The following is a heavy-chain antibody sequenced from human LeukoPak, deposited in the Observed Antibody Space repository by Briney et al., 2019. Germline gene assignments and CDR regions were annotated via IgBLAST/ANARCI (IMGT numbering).Heavy chain of an antibody. D-gene: IGHD2-2*01. CDR2: IKRKTDGGTT. V-gene: IGHV3-15*01. J-gene: IGHJ6*02. Sequence: PGGSLRLSCAASGFIFSSYEMSWVRQSPGTGLEWVGRIKRKTDGGTTDYAAPVKGRFSISRDDSKSTLYLQMNSLKIEDTAVYYCTTDRRQLPPDYYYYYGLDVWGQGTTVTVSS. CDR3: TTDRRQLPPDYYYYYGLDV. CDR1: GFIFSSYE.